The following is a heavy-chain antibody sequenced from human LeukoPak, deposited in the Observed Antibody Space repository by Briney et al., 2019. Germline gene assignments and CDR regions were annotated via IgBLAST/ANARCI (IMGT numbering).Heavy chain of an antibody. J-gene: IGHJ4*02. CDR3: ARDPPWGAVAGTSSSDY. CDR2: ISAYNGNT. D-gene: IGHD6-19*01. V-gene: IGHV1-18*01. CDR1: GYTFTSYG. Sequence: RASVKVSCKASGYTFTSYGISWVRQAPGQGLEWMGWISAYNGNTNYAQKLQGRVTMTTDTSTSTAYMELRSLRSDDTAVYYCARDPPWGAVAGTSSSDYWGQGTLVTVSS.